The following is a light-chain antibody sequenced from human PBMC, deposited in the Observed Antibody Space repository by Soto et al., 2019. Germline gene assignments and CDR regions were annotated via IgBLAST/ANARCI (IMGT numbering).Light chain of an antibody. CDR1: QSVSSGY. CDR2: GAG. J-gene: IGKJ5*01. V-gene: IGKV3-20*01. Sequence: EIVFTQSPGSLSLSPGERATLSCRASQSVSSGYVAWYQQKPGQSPRLLMYGAGNRASGIPDRFRGSGSGTDFALTISRLEPEDFEVYYCHQYGGSHATTFGQGTRLEIK. CDR3: HQYGGSHATT.